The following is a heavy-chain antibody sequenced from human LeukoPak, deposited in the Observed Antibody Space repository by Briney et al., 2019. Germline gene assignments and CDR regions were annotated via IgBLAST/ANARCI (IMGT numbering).Heavy chain of an antibody. CDR1: GFTFSSYA. CDR2: ISGSGDST. J-gene: IGHJ4*02. CDR3: GGSSGRKDY. Sequence: GGSLRLPCAASGFTFSSYAMSWVRQAPGKGLEWVSAISGSGDSTYYADSVKGRFTISRDNSKNTLFLQMNSLRAEDTAVYYCGGSSGRKDYWGQGTLVTVSS. V-gene: IGHV3-23*01. D-gene: IGHD6-25*01.